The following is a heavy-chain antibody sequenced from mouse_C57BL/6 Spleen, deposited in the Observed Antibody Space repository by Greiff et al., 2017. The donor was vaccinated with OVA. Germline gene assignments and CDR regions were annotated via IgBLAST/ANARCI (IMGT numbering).Heavy chain of an antibody. V-gene: IGHV5-4*01. CDR1: GFTFSSYA. CDR3: AGESGTAY. D-gene: IGHD4-1*01. J-gene: IGHJ3*01. CDR2: ISDGGSYT. Sequence: EVNLVESGGGLVKPGGSLKLSCAASGFTFSSYAMSWVRQTPEKRLEWVATISDGGSYTYYPDNVKGRFTISRDNAKNNLYLQMSHLKSEDTAMYYCAGESGTAYWGQGTLVTVSA.